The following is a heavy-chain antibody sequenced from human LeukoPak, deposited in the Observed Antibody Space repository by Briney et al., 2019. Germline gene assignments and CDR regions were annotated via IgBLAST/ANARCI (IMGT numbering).Heavy chain of an antibody. CDR3: ARHGPGSSGWYNWFDP. CDR2: IYYSGST. CDR1: GGSISSYY. Sequence: SETLSLTCTVSGGSISSYYWSWIRQPPGKGLEWIGYIYYSGSTNYNPSLKSRVTISVDTSKNQFSLKLSSVTAADTAVYYCARHGPGSSGWYNWFDPWGQGTLVTVSS. J-gene: IGHJ5*02. V-gene: IGHV4-59*08. D-gene: IGHD6-13*01.